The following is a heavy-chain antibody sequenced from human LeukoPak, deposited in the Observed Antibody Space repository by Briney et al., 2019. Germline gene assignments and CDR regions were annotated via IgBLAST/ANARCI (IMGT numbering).Heavy chain of an antibody. V-gene: IGHV1-69*05. CDR3: ARGQYYGSETYWHTKWFDP. J-gene: IGHJ5*02. D-gene: IGHD3-10*01. CDR2: IIPMFGSA. Sequence: ASVKVSCKASGGTFINYVISWVRQAPGQGVEWMGGIIPMFGSATYSEKFQGRVTITTDESTSTGYMEMSRLTSEDTAVYYCARGQYYGSETYWHTKWFDPWGQGTPVTVSS. CDR1: GGTFINYV.